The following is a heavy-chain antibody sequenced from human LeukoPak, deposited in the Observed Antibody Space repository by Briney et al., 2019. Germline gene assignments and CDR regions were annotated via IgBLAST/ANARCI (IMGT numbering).Heavy chain of an antibody. V-gene: IGHV1-2*02. CDR3: ARVGQKDTAMVPPGY. J-gene: IGHJ4*02. D-gene: IGHD5-18*01. Sequence: ASVKVSCKASGYTFTGYYMQWVRQAPGQGLEWMGWINPNSGGTNYAQKFQGRVTMTRDTSISTAYMELSRLRSDDTAVYYCARVGQKDTAMVPPGYWGQGTLVTVSS. CDR2: INPNSGGT. CDR1: GYTFTGYY.